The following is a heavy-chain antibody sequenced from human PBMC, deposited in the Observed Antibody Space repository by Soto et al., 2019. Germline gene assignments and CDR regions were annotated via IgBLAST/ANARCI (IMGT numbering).Heavy chain of an antibody. Sequence: EVQLVESGGGLVQPGGSLRLSCAASGFTFSSYEMNWVRQAPGKGLEWISFISDNGGTMYYADSVKGRFTISRGNARNSLYLQMNSLRAEDTAVYYCARSLSAAGFCYYGMDVWGQGTTVTVSS. V-gene: IGHV3-48*03. J-gene: IGHJ6*02. CDR3: ARSLSAAGFCYYGMDV. D-gene: IGHD6-13*01. CDR2: ISDNGGTM. CDR1: GFTFSSYE.